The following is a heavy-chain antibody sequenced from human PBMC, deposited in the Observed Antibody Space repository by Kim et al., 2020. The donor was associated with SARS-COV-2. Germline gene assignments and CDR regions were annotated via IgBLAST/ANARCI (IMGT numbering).Heavy chain of an antibody. Sequence: SETLSLTCTVSGGSISSYYWSWIRQPPGKGLEWIGYIYYSGSTNYNPSLKSRVTISVDTSKNQFSLKLSSVTAADTAVYYCAREDYEDGYGMDVWGQGTTVTVSS. CDR2: IYYSGST. CDR1: GGSISSYY. CDR3: AREDYEDGYGMDV. J-gene: IGHJ6*02. D-gene: IGHD4-17*01. V-gene: IGHV4-59*01.